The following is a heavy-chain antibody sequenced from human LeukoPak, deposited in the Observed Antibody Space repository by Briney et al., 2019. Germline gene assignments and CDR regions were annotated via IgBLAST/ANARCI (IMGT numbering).Heavy chain of an antibody. D-gene: IGHD3-9*01. CDR2: INHSGST. CDR1: GGSFSGYY. Sequence: SGTLSLTCAVYGGSFSGYYWSWLRQPPGKGLEWIGEINHSGSTNYNPSLTSRVTISVDTSKNQFSLKLSSVTAADTAVYYCARGQILRYFDWLNWFDPWGQGTLVTVSS. V-gene: IGHV4-34*01. CDR3: ARGQILRYFDWLNWFDP. J-gene: IGHJ5*02.